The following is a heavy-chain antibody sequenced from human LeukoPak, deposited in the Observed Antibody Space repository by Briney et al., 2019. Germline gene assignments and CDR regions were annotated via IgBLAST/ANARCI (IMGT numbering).Heavy chain of an antibody. CDR3: AKDYYDSSGYSI. V-gene: IGHV3-23*01. CDR2: ISGSGGST. Sequence: GGSLGLSCAASGFTFSSYAMSWVRQAPGNGLEWVSAISGSGGSTYYADSVKGRFTISRDNSKNTLYLQMDSLRAEDTAVYYCAKDYYDSSGYSIWGQGTMVTVSS. J-gene: IGHJ3*02. D-gene: IGHD3-22*01. CDR1: GFTFSSYA.